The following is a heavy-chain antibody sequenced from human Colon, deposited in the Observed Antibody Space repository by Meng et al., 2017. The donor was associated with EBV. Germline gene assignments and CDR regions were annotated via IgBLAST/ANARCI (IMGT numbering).Heavy chain of an antibody. V-gene: IGHV4-4*02. Sequence: PLQESDPCSVKPLEPLSLTCAVPGGSISSVYWWTWVRQSPGKGLEWIGEIYHSGSTNYNPSLKSRVPISVDKSKNQFSLKLTSVTAADTAVYYCARGGYYSFDYWGQRTLVTVSS. D-gene: IGHD5-18*01. CDR3: ARGGYYSFDY. CDR1: GGSISSVYW. CDR2: IYHSGST. J-gene: IGHJ4*02.